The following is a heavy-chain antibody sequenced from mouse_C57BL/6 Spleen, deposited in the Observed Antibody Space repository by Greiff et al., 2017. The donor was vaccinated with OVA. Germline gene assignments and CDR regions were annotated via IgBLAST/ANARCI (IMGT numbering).Heavy chain of an antibody. CDR1: GYTFTDYE. CDR2: IDPETGGT. CDR3: TPYYYGSSYVDWYFDV. Sequence: QVQLKESGAELVRPGASVTLSCKASGYTFTDYEMHWVKQTPVHGLEWIGAIDPETGGTAYNQKFKGKAILTADKSSSTAYMELRSLTSEDSAVYYCTPYYYGSSYVDWYFDVWGTGTTVTVSS. J-gene: IGHJ1*03. D-gene: IGHD1-1*01. V-gene: IGHV1-15*01.